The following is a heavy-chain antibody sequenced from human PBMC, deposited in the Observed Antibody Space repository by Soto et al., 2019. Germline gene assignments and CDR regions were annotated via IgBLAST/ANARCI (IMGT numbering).Heavy chain of an antibody. CDR1: GFFFSSYG. D-gene: IGHD1-1*01. CDR3: AKDPRLES. Sequence: QVQLVESGGGVVQPGRSLRLSCAASGFFFSSYGMYWVRQAPGKGLEWVAATSYDGRNTYYADSVKGRFTISRDNSKNTLDLQMNSRRIEDTAVYYCAKDPRLESWGQGTLVNVSS. V-gene: IGHV3-30*18. J-gene: IGHJ5*02. CDR2: TSYDGRNT.